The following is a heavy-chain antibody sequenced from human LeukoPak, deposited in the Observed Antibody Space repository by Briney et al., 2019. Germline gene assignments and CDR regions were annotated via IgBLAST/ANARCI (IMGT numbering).Heavy chain of an antibody. CDR1: GGTFSSYA. Sequence: SVKVSCKASGGTFSSYAISWVRQAPGQGLEWMGGIIPIFGTANYAQKFQGRVTITADKSTSTAYMELSSLRSEDTPVCYCARGYYNWNSDYYYYMDVWGKGTTVTVSS. V-gene: IGHV1-69*06. J-gene: IGHJ6*03. D-gene: IGHD1-7*01. CDR3: ARGYYNWNSDYYYYMDV. CDR2: IIPIFGTA.